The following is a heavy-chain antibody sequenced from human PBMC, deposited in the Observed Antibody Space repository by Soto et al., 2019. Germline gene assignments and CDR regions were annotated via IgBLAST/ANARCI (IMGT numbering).Heavy chain of an antibody. CDR3: AKGGSYDSSVYYYPCDY. J-gene: IGHJ4*02. Sequence: EVQLLESGGGLVQPGGSLRLSCAASGFTFSSYAMSWVRQAPGKGLEWVSAISGSGGSTYYADSVKGRFTISRDNSKNTLYLQMNSLRAEDTAVYYCAKGGSYDSSVYYYPCDYWGQGTLVTVSS. D-gene: IGHD3-22*01. CDR1: GFTFSSYA. CDR2: ISGSGGST. V-gene: IGHV3-23*01.